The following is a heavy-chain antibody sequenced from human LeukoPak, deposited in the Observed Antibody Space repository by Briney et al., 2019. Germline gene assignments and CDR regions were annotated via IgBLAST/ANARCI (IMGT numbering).Heavy chain of an antibody. Sequence: GGSLRLSCAASGFPFGDYGMSWVRRLPGKGLEWVSSLNWNGGSTTYADSVKGRFTISRDNAENSLYLQMNSLRAEDTALYYCARGTNYGDYVFGYWGQGTLVTVSS. CDR2: LNWNGGST. V-gene: IGHV3-20*04. CDR3: ARGTNYGDYVFGY. D-gene: IGHD4-17*01. J-gene: IGHJ4*02. CDR1: GFPFGDYG.